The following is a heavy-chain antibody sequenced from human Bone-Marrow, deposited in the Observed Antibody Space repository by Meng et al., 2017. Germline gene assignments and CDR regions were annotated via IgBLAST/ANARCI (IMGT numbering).Heavy chain of an antibody. CDR1: GFTFSSYA. D-gene: IGHD6-13*01. CDR2: ISYDGSNK. CDR3: ARDLIAAAESFGWFDP. J-gene: IGHJ5*02. Sequence: VPVVQSGGGVFQPGRSLRLSCAASGFTFSSYAMHWVRQAPGKGLEWVAVISYDGSNKYYADSVKGRFTISRDNSKNTLYLQMNSLRAEDTAVYYCARDLIAAAESFGWFDPWGQGTLVTVSS. V-gene: IGHV3-30*04.